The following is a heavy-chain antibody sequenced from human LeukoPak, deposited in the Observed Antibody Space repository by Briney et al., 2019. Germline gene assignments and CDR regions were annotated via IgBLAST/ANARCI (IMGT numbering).Heavy chain of an antibody. D-gene: IGHD3-22*01. CDR1: GYSISSGYY. V-gene: IGHV4-38-2*02. Sequence: SETLSLTCTVSGYSISSGYYWGWIRQPPGKGLEWIGSIYHSGSTYYNPSLKSRVTISVDTSKNQFSLKLSSVTAADTAVYYCARAPSDSSGYSSYYYYMDVWGKGTTVTVSS. CDR3: ARAPSDSSGYSSYYYYMDV. CDR2: IYHSGST. J-gene: IGHJ6*03.